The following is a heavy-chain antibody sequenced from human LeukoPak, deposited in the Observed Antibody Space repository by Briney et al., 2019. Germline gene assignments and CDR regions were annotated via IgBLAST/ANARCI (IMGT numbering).Heavy chain of an antibody. CDR1: GYTFIAYY. V-gene: IGHV1-2*02. Sequence: VSVTVSCTASGYTFIAYYLHWVRQAPGQGLEWMGWINPHNGDTNYAQKFQGRVTMTRDTSITTAYMELSRLKSDDTAVYYCATVRDIVVGGGPYYFDYWGQGTLVTVSS. CDR3: ATVRDIVVGGGPYYFDY. J-gene: IGHJ4*02. D-gene: IGHD2-15*01. CDR2: INPHNGDT.